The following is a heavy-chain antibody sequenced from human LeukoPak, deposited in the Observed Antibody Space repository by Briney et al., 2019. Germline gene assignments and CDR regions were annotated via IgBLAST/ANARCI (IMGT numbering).Heavy chain of an antibody. CDR1: GYTFTGYY. Sequence: ASVKVSCKASGYTFTGYYMHWVLQAPGQGREWMGWINPNSGGTNYAQKFQGRVTMTRDTSISTAYMELSRLRSDDTAVYYCARDSSPGTYYDFWSGLGYWGQGTLVTVSS. J-gene: IGHJ4*02. CDR3: ARDSSPGTYYDFWSGLGY. V-gene: IGHV1-2*02. D-gene: IGHD3-3*01. CDR2: INPNSGGT.